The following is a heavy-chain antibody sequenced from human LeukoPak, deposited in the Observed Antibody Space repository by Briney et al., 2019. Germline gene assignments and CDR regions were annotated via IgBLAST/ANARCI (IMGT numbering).Heavy chain of an antibody. D-gene: IGHD4-23*01. V-gene: IGHV4-59*01. J-gene: IGHJ3*02. Sequence: KPSETLSLTCTVSGGSISSYYWSWIRQPPGKGLEWIGYIYYSGSTNYNPSLKSRVTIPVDTSKNQFSLKLSSVTAADTAVYYCARDDGGNSIDAFDIWGQGTMVTVSS. CDR1: GGSISSYY. CDR3: ARDDGGNSIDAFDI. CDR2: IYYSGST.